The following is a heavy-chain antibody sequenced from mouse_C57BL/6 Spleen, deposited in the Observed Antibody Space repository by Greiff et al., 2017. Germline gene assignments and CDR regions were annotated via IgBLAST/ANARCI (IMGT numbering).Heavy chain of an antibody. Sequence: VQLQQSGPGLVQPSQSLSITCTVSGFSLTSYGVHWVRQSPGKGLEWLGVIWRGGSTDYNAAFMSRLSITKDNSTSQVFFKMNSLQADDTAIYYCAKAYYSNYDAMDYWGQGTSVTVSS. D-gene: IGHD2-5*01. V-gene: IGHV2-5*01. CDR3: AKAYYSNYDAMDY. CDR2: IWRGGST. J-gene: IGHJ4*01. CDR1: GFSLTSYG.